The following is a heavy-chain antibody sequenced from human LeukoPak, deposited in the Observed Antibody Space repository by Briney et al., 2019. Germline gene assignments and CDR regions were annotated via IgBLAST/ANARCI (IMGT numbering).Heavy chain of an antibody. CDR3: TTAFYGSGSYHY. CDR2: IKSKTDGGTT. V-gene: IGHV3-15*01. Sequence: PGGSLRLSCAASGFTFSNAWMSWVRQAPGKGLEWVGRIKSKTDGGTTDHAAPVKGRFTISRDDSKNTLYLQMNSLKTEDTAVYYCTTAFYGSGSYHYWGQGTLVTVSS. J-gene: IGHJ4*02. CDR1: GFTFSNAW. D-gene: IGHD3-10*01.